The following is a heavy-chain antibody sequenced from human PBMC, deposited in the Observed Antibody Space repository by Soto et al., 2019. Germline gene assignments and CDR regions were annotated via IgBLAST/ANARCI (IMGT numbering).Heavy chain of an antibody. Sequence: GGSLRLSCAASGFTFSSYEMNWVRQAPGKGLEWVSYISSSGSTIYYADSVKGRFTISRDNAKNSLYLQMNSLRAEDTAVYYCAVIAAVLSFDPWGQGTLVTVSS. V-gene: IGHV3-48*03. CDR1: GFTFSSYE. D-gene: IGHD6-13*01. CDR3: AVIAAVLSFDP. CDR2: ISSSGSTI. J-gene: IGHJ5*02.